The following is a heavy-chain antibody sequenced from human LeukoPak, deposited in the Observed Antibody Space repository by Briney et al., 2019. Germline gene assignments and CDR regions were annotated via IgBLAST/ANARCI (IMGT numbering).Heavy chain of an antibody. V-gene: IGHV4-4*07. D-gene: IGHD5-18*01. CDR1: GGSISSYY. CDR3: ARANTAMVSLDY. J-gene: IGHJ4*02. Sequence: SETLSLTCTVSGGSISSYYWSWIRQSGGKGLEWIGRIYTSGSTNYNPSLTSRVTMSVDTSKNQFSLKLSSVTAADTAVYYCARANTAMVSLDYWGQGTLVTVSS. CDR2: IYTSGST.